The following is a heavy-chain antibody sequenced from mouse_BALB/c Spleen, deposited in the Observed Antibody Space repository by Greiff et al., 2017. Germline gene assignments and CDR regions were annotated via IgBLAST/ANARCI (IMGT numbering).Heavy chain of an antibody. J-gene: IGHJ4*01. CDR1: GFSLSTYGIG. Sequence: QVTLKESGPGILQPSQTLSLTCSFSGFSLSTYGIGVGWIRQPSGKGLEWLAHIWWNDNKYYNTALKSRLTISKDTSNNQVFLKIASVDTADTATYYCARIPSYGNYVDYAMDYWGQGTSVTVSS. D-gene: IGHD2-1*01. V-gene: IGHV8-11*01. CDR3: ARIPSYGNYVDYAMDY. CDR2: IWWNDNK.